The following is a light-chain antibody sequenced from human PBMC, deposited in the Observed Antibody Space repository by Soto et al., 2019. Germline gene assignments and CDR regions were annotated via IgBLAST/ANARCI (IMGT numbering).Light chain of an antibody. J-gene: IGKJ1*01. Sequence: DIQMTQSPSTLSASVGDRVTITCRASQSISSWLAWYQQKPGKAPKLLIYKASSLQSGVPSRFSGSGSGTEFTLTISSLQPDDFAAYYCQQCSSYPWTFGQGTKEEIK. CDR2: KAS. CDR1: QSISSW. CDR3: QQCSSYPWT. V-gene: IGKV1-5*03.